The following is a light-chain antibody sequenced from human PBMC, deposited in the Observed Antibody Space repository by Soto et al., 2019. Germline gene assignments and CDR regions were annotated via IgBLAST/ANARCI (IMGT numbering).Light chain of an antibody. V-gene: IGKV1-12*01. CDR2: AAS. CDR3: KQSRSFPLT. J-gene: IGKJ4*01. Sequence: QMTQSPSSLSAYVGDRVTITCRASQDLDRWLAWYQQKPGEAPKVLIFAASSLQSGLPSRFSGGGSGTDFSLTISSLQPEDFATYYCKQSRSFPLTFGGGTKVDIK. CDR1: QDLDRW.